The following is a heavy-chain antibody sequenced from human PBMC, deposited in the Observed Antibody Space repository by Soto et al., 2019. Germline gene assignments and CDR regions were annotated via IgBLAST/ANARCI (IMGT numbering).Heavy chain of an antibody. V-gene: IGHV6-1*01. Sequence: SQTLSLTCAISGDSVSSNSAAWNWIRQSPSRGLEWLGRTSYRPKWYNDYAVSVKGRITINPDTSKNQFSLQLNSVTPEDTAVYYCARGERSWGDSSPIPYGMDVWGQGTTVTVSS. J-gene: IGHJ6*02. D-gene: IGHD6-13*01. CDR3: ARGERSWGDSSPIPYGMDV. CDR2: TSYRPKWYN. CDR1: GDSVSSNSAA.